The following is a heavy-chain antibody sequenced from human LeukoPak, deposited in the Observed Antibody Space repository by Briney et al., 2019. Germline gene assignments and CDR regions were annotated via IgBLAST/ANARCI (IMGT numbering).Heavy chain of an antibody. CDR3: AKGSQRSYDSSGYYY. CDR1: GFAFSGYA. CDR2: VSGSADST. Sequence: GGSLRLSCAASGFAFSGYAMTWVRQAPGKGLEWVSAVSGSADSTYYADSVKGRFTISRDNSKNTLYLQMNSLRAEDTAVYYCAKGSQRSYDSSGYYYWGQGTLVIVSS. V-gene: IGHV3-23*01. D-gene: IGHD3-22*01. J-gene: IGHJ4*02.